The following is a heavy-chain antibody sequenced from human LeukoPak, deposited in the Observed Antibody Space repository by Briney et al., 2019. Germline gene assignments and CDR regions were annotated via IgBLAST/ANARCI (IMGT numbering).Heavy chain of an antibody. Sequence: GGSLRLSCAASGFTFSTYAMSWVRQAPGKGLEWVSAISGSGGSTYCADSVKGRFTISRDNSKNALYLQMNGLRAEDTAVYYCAKESGSSTWYATDYWGQGTLVTVSS. D-gene: IGHD6-13*01. CDR1: GFTFSTYA. J-gene: IGHJ4*02. V-gene: IGHV3-23*01. CDR3: AKESGSSTWYATDY. CDR2: ISGSGGST.